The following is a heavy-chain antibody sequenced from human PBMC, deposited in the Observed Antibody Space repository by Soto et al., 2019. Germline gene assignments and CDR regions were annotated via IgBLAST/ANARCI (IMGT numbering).Heavy chain of an antibody. D-gene: IGHD5-12*01. Sequence: QVQLVESGGGLVKPGGSLRLSCAASGFTFSDYYMSWIRQAPGKGLEWVSYISSSSSYTNYADSVKGRFTISRDNAKNSLYLQMNSLRAEDMAVYYCARDHHRYSGYEYVDYWGQGTLVTVSS. CDR2: ISSSSSYT. V-gene: IGHV3-11*05. CDR3: ARDHHRYSGYEYVDY. CDR1: GFTFSDYY. J-gene: IGHJ4*02.